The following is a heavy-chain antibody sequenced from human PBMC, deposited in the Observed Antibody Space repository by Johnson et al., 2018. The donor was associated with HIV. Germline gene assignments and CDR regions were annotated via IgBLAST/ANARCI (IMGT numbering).Heavy chain of an antibody. J-gene: IGHJ3*02. CDR1: GFTFRNYL. Sequence: VQLVESGGGLVQPGGSLRLSCAASGFTFRNYLMSWVRQAPGKGLEWVSVIYSGGSTYYADSVKGRFTISRDNSKNTLYLQMNSLRVEDTAVYYCASEVRGVLDIWGQGTMVTVSS. V-gene: IGHV3-66*01. D-gene: IGHD3-10*01. CDR3: ASEVRGVLDI. CDR2: IYSGGST.